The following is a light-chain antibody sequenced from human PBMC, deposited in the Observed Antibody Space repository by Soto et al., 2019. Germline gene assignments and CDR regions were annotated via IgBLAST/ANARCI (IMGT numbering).Light chain of an antibody. CDR1: QSVSNN. CDR2: GAS. Sequence: LTQSPATLSVSPGERASRSCRASQSVSNNLAWYQQKPGQAPRLLIYGASTRAIGIPARFSGSGSGTEFTPTISSLQSEDFAVYYCQQYNNWPPTFGQGTRLEIK. V-gene: IGKV3-15*01. CDR3: QQYNNWPPT. J-gene: IGKJ5*01.